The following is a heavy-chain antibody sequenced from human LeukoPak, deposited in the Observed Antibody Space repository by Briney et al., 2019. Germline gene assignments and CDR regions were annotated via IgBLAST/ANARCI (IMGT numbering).Heavy chain of an antibody. CDR2: IWYDGSNK. CDR1: GFTFSSYG. J-gene: IGHJ4*02. CDR3: ARGQTEMTTVTTY. V-gene: IGHV3-33*01. D-gene: IGHD4-11*01. Sequence: GRSLRLSCAASGFTFSSYGMHWVRQAPGKGLEWVAVIWYDGSNKYYADSVKGRFTISRDNSKNTLYLQMNSLRAEDTAVYYCARGQTEMTTVTTYWGQGTLVTVSS.